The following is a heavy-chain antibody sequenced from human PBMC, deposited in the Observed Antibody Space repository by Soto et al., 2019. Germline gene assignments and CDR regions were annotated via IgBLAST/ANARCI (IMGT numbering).Heavy chain of an antibody. D-gene: IGHD6-19*01. CDR1: GGTFSSDA. CDR3: ATLIAVAGTSRYYFDY. CDR2: FDPEDGET. V-gene: IGHV1-24*01. J-gene: IGHJ4*02. Sequence: ASVNVSSTAAGGTFSSDAIGWVRQAPGKGLEWMGGFDPEDGETIYAQKFQGRVTMTEDTSTDTAYMELSSLRSEDTAVYYCATLIAVAGTSRYYFDYWGQGTLVTVSS.